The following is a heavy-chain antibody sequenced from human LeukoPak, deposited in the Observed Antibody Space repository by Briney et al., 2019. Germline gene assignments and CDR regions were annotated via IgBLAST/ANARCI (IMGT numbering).Heavy chain of an antibody. Sequence: SETLSLTCSVSGTSVSNYIFYWNWIRQQPGKGLEWIGYIYHTGDTFYNPSLKSRVTISLDTSQNQFSLKMTSVTGADTAMYYCGKVGANSDSWGQGTLVTVSS. J-gene: IGHJ5*02. V-gene: IGHV4-31*03. CDR3: GKVGANSDS. CDR2: IYHTGDT. D-gene: IGHD4-23*01. CDR1: GTSVSNYIFY.